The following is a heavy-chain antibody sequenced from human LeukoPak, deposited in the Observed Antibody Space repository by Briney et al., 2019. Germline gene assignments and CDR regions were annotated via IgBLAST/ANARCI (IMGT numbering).Heavy chain of an antibody. CDR1: GGSISSGGYY. CDR2: IYYSGST. V-gene: IGHV4-31*03. D-gene: IGHD3-16*01. Sequence: SQTLSLTCTVSGGSISSGGYYWSWLRQHPGKGREWIVYIYYSGSTYSNPSLKSRATISVDTTNNQFSLKLSSVTAAGTAGYYRARRSASYGVRGNWFGPRGQGTLVTVCS. CDR3: ARRSASYGVRGNWFGP. J-gene: IGHJ5*02.